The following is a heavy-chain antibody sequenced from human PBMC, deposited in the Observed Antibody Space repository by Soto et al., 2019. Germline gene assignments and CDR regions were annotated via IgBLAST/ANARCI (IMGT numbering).Heavy chain of an antibody. V-gene: IGHV3-23*01. CDR2: ISGSGGST. Sequence: GGSLRLSCAASGFTFSSYAMSWVRQAPGKGLEWVSAISGSGGSTYYADSVKGRFTISRDNSKNTLYLQMNSLRAEDTAVYYCAKSGDIVLMVYSLTYFDYWGQGTLVTVSS. CDR1: GFTFSSYA. D-gene: IGHD2-8*01. CDR3: AKSGDIVLMVYSLTYFDY. J-gene: IGHJ4*02.